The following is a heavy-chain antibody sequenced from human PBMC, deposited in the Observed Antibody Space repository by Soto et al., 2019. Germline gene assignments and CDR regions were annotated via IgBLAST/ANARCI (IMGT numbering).Heavy chain of an antibody. CDR1: GYSFTSYW. CDR2: IYPGGSDA. V-gene: IGHV5-51*01. J-gene: IGHJ6*02. Sequence: GESLKISCKGSGYSFTSYWIGWVRQMPGKGLERMGIIYPGGSDARYSPSFQGQVTISADKSISTTYLHWSSLKASDTAMYYCARHVAGARDYYYYGMDVWGQGTTVTVSS. D-gene: IGHD1-26*01. CDR3: ARHVAGARDYYYYGMDV.